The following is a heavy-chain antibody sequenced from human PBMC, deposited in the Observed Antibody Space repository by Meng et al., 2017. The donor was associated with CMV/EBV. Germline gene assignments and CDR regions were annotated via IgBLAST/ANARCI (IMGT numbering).Heavy chain of an antibody. V-gene: IGHV4-30-4*08. CDR1: GGSTRSGDYY. Sequence: QVPLQESGPALVKPSQPPPLHCTVSGGSTRSGDYYWSWIRQPPGKGLEWIGYIYYSGSTYYNPSLKSRVTISVDTSKNQFSLKLSSVTAADTAVYYCARVTSRVAGAFDYWGQGTLVTVSS. J-gene: IGHJ4*02. CDR3: ARVTSRVAGAFDY. D-gene: IGHD1-14*01. CDR2: IYYSGST.